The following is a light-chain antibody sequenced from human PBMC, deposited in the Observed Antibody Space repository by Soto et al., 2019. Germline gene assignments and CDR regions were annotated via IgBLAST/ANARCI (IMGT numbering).Light chain of an antibody. CDR1: SSDVGSYNL. V-gene: IGLV2-23*01. CDR2: EGS. CDR3: CSYAGSSYV. Sequence: QSALTQPASVSGSPGQSITISCTGTSSDVGSYNLVSWYQQHLGKAPKLMIYEGSKRPSGVSNRFSGSKSGNTASLTISGFQAEDEADYYCCSYAGSSYVFGTGTKVTVL. J-gene: IGLJ1*01.